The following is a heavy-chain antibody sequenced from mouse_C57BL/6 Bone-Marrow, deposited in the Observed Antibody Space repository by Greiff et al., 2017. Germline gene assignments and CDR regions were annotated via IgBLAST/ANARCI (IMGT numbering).Heavy chain of an antibody. J-gene: IGHJ4*01. Sequence: VQLQQSGAELMKPGASVKLSCKATGYTFTGYWIEWVKQRPGHGLEWIGEILPGSGSTNYNEKFKGKATFTADTSSNTAYMQLSSLTTEDSAIYYCARSTMITTLELYAMDYWGQGTSVTVSS. D-gene: IGHD2-4*01. CDR3: ARSTMITTLELYAMDY. CDR2: ILPGSGST. CDR1: GYTFTGYW. V-gene: IGHV1-9*01.